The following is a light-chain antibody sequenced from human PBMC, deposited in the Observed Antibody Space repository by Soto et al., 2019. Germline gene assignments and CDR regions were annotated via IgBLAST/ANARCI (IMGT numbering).Light chain of an antibody. V-gene: IGKV3-11*01. J-gene: IGKJ4*01. CDR1: QSVSSY. Sequence: EIVMTQSPATPSVSPGERATFSLRASQSVSSYLAWYQQKPGQAPRLLIYDASNRATDIPARFSGSGSGTDFTLTISSLEPEDFAVYYCQQRSNWPLTFGGGTKVDIK. CDR3: QQRSNWPLT. CDR2: DAS.